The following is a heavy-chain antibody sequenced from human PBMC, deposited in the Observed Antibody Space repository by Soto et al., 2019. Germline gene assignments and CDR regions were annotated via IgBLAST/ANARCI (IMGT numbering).Heavy chain of an antibody. CDR2: ISAYNGNT. V-gene: IGHV1-18*01. Sequence: GASVKVSCKASGYTFTSYGISWVRQAPGQGLEWMGWISAYNGNTNYAQKLQGRVTMTTDTSTSTAYMELRSLRSDDTAVYYCARVAPHDFWSGYRQPFDYWGQGTLVTVSS. CDR3: ARVAPHDFWSGYRQPFDY. CDR1: GYTFTSYG. J-gene: IGHJ4*02. D-gene: IGHD3-3*01.